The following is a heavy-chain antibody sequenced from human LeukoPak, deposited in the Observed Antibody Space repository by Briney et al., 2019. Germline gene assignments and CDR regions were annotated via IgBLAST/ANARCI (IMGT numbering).Heavy chain of an antibody. CDR3: ARDYSGSLDY. CDR1: GFTFGSYW. CDR2: IKNDGSTT. V-gene: IGHV3-74*01. D-gene: IGHD3-10*01. J-gene: IGHJ4*02. Sequence: PGGSLRLSCAASGFTFGSYWMHWVRQAPGKGLVWVSLIKNDGSTTRYADSAKGRFTISRDNAKNTLYLQMNSLRAEDTAVYYCARDYSGSLDYWGQGTLVTVSS.